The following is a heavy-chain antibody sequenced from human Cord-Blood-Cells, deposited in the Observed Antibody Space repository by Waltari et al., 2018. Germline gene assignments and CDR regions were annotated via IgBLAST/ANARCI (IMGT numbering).Heavy chain of an antibody. J-gene: IGHJ3*02. V-gene: IGHV4-34*01. Sequence: QVQLQQWGAGLLKPSETLSLTCAVYFGSFSVYYWSWIRQPPGKGLEWIGEINHSGSTNDNPSLKSRVTISVDTSKNQFALKLSSVTAADTAVYYCARPKNPTVTDAFDIWGQGTMVTVSS. D-gene: IGHD4-17*01. CDR2: INHSGST. CDR1: FGSFSVYY. CDR3: ARPKNPTVTDAFDI.